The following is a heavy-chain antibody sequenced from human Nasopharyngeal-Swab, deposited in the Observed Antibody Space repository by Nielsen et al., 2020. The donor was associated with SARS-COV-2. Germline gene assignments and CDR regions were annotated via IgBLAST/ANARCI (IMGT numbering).Heavy chain of an antibody. CDR2: TYYRSKWYT. V-gene: IGHV6-1*01. CDR3: AREISGGSSHDAFDV. Sequence: WIRQSPSRGLEWLGRTYYRSKWYTDYAISVKSRITLNRDTSKNQFSLQLDSVTAADTAVYYCAREISGGSSHDAFDVWGQGTMVTVSS. D-gene: IGHD2-15*01. J-gene: IGHJ3*01.